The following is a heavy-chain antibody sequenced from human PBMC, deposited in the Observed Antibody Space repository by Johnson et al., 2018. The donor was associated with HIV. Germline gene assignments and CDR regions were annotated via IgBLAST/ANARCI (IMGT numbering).Heavy chain of an antibody. J-gene: IGHJ3*02. CDR2: IWYDGRNK. Sequence: QVQLVESGGGVVQPGRSLRLSCVASGFTFSTYGMHWVRQAPGKGLEWVAVIWYDGRNKYYADSVKGRLTISRDNSKNTLYLQMNSLRAEDTAVYYCAKWGSMRATSAFDIWGQGTMVTVSS. CDR1: GFTFSTYG. V-gene: IGHV3-33*06. CDR3: AKWGSMRATSAFDI. D-gene: IGHD1-26*01.